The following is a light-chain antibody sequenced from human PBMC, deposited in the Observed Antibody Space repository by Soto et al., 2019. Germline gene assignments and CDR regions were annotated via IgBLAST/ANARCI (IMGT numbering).Light chain of an antibody. J-gene: IGKJ4*01. CDR3: QQYKSYFLT. CDR2: DAS. Sequence: DIQMTQSPSTLSASVGDRVPITCRASESVSTWLAWYQQKPGKAPKLLIYDASSLESGVPSRFSGSGSGTEFTLTINSLQPDDFASYHCQQYKSYFLTFGGGTKVEIK. CDR1: ESVSTW. V-gene: IGKV1-5*01.